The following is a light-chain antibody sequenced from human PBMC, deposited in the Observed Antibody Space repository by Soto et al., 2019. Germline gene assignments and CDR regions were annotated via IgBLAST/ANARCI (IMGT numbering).Light chain of an antibody. CDR2: GAS. Sequence: EIVLTQSPGTLSLSPVEIATLSCMASQSVSSNFLAWYQQRPGQAPRLLIYGASSRATGIPDRFSGSGSGTDFTLTISRLEPEDFAVYYCQQYGSSRWTFGQGTKVDI. CDR3: QQYGSSRWT. V-gene: IGKV3-20*01. J-gene: IGKJ1*01. CDR1: QSVSSNF.